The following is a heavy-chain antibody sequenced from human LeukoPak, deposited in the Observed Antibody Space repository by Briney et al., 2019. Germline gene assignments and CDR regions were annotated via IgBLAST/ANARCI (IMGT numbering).Heavy chain of an antibody. J-gene: IGHJ6*02. CDR3: TKFQNIPIFGVVISPYYYGMDV. V-gene: IGHV3-23*01. CDR2: ISGSGGST. D-gene: IGHD3-3*01. CDR1: GFTFSSYA. Sequence: GGSLRLSCAASGFTFSSYAMSWVRQAPGKGLEWVSAISGSGGSTYYADSVKGRFTISGDNSKNTLYLQMNSLRAEDTAVYYCTKFQNIPIFGVVISPYYYGMDVWGQGTTVTVSS.